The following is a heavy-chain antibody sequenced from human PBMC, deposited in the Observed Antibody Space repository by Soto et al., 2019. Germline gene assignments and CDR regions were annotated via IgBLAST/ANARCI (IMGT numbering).Heavy chain of an antibody. V-gene: IGHV3-53*01. CDR2: IYAGGRT. J-gene: IGHJ6*02. Sequence: GSLRLSCAASVFIFNSNYMSWVRQAPGKGLEWVSIIYAGGRTIYADSVKGRFTISRDNSKNTLYLQLNNLRAEDTAVYYCAMAQTAYYYAMDVWGQGATVTVSS. CDR1: VFIFNSNY. CDR3: AMAQTAYYYAMDV.